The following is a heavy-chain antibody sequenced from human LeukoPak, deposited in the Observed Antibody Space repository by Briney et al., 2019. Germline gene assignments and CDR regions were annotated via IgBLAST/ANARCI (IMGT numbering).Heavy chain of an antibody. CDR3: AKDGSSSPYYYFDY. CDR2: ISGSGGST. D-gene: IGHD6-6*01. V-gene: IGHV3-23*01. CDR1: GFTFSSYA. Sequence: PGGSLRLSCAASGFTFSSYAMSWVRQAPGKGLEWVSAISGSGGSTYYADSVKGRFTISRDNSKNTLYLQMSSLRAEDTAVYYCAKDGSSSPYYYFDYWGQGTLVTVSS. J-gene: IGHJ4*02.